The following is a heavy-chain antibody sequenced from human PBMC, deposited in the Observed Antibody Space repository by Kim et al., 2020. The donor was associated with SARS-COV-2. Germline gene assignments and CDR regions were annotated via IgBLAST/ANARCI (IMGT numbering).Heavy chain of an antibody. D-gene: IGHD3-10*01. J-gene: IGHJ4*02. CDR2: IYYSGST. CDR1: GGSISINGYY. V-gene: IGHV4-39*01. Sequence: SETLSLTCTVSGGSISINGYYWAWIRQPPGWGLDWIGSIYYSGSTYYNPSLKSRVTISVDTSKDQFSLKLTSVTAADTAVYYCARQRGPLPYGSYYFDHWGQGTLFTVSS. CDR3: ARQRGPLPYGSYYFDH.